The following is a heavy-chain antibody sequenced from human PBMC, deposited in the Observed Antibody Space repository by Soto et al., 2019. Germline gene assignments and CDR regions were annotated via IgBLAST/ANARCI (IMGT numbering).Heavy chain of an antibody. V-gene: IGHV4-31*03. J-gene: IGHJ4*02. D-gene: IGHD6-19*01. CDR2: IYYSGST. Sequence: QVQLQESGPGLVKPSQTLSLTCTVSGGSISSGGYYWSWIRQHPGKGLEGIGYIYYSGSTYYNPSLKSRVTLSVDTSKNQFSLKLSSVTAADTGVYFWAGGIIAVAGSDYWGQGTLVTVSS. CDR3: AGGIIAVAGSDY. CDR1: GGSISSGGYY.